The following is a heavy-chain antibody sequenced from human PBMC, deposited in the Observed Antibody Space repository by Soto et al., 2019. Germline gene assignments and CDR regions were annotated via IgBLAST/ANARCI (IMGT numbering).Heavy chain of an antibody. CDR2: INPSSGFT. D-gene: IGHD3-16*01. V-gene: IGHV1-46*03. CDR1: GYTFTRDH. CDR3: TRVGLISFGGTFDI. Sequence: QVQLLQSGAEATKPGASVKVSCKASGYTFTRDHLHWVRQAPGQGLEWMGMINPSSGFTNYAQNFRGRVTMTRDISTSTAYLELTSLKSADTAVYYCTRVGLISFGGTFDIWGQGTLVRVSP. J-gene: IGHJ3*02.